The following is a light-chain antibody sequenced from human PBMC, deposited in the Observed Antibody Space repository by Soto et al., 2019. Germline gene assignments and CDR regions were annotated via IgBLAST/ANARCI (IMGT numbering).Light chain of an antibody. Sequence: DIVMTQSPDSLAVSLGERATINCKSSQSVLYSSNNKNYLAWYQQKPGQPPKLLIYWASTRESGVPDRFSGSGSGTDFTLTISSLQAEDVAVSYCQQYYSTPLTFGPVTKVDIK. J-gene: IGKJ3*01. CDR3: QQYYSTPLT. V-gene: IGKV4-1*01. CDR1: QSVLYSSNNKNY. CDR2: WAS.